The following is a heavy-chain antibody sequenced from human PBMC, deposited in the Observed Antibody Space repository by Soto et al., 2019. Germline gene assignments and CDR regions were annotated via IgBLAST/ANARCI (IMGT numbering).Heavy chain of an antibody. CDR3: AKNWNWGSLVH. V-gene: IGHV4-59*08. CDR2: IYYGGST. J-gene: IGHJ4*02. CDR1: GDSISTDY. D-gene: IGHD7-27*01. Sequence: QVHLQESGPGLVKPSETLSLTCTVSGDSISTDYWSWIRQSPGKGLEWIGFIYYGGSTNYNPSLKXRXTXSXXTPKNQFSLTLSSVTAADTAVYYCAKNWNWGSLVHWGQGTLVTVSS.